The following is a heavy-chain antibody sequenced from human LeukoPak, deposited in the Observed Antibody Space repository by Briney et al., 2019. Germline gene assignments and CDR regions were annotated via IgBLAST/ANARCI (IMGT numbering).Heavy chain of an antibody. D-gene: IGHD1-1*01. J-gene: IGHJ4*02. Sequence: SETLSLTCTVSGGSMSSYYWSFIRQSAGTGLEWLGRIHTSGTTWYNPSLKSRVTLSVDAYKNQFSLGLTSVTAADTAVYYCAREEVVSVESFDYWGQGTLVTVSS. CDR3: AREEVVSVESFDY. CDR1: GGSMSSYY. V-gene: IGHV4-4*07. CDR2: IHTSGTT.